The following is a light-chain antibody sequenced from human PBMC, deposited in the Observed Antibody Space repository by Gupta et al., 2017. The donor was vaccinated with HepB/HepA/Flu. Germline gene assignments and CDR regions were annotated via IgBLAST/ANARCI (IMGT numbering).Light chain of an antibody. J-gene: IGKJ2*04. CDR2: AAS. CDR3: QQTDSTRMCI. CDR1: QSISRY. V-gene: IGKV1-39*01. Sequence: DIQMTPSPSSLSASVGDRVTITCRASQSISRYLNWYQQKPGKAPKLLIYAASSLQSGVPSRFSGSGCGTDFTLTISSRQPEEFATYYSQQTDSTRMCIFGQGTKVEIK.